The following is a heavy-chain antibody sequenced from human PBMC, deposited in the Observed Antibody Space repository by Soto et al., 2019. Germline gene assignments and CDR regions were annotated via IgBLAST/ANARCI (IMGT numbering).Heavy chain of an antibody. CDR3: ARGITYYEILPGYPNNWLDH. CDR2: IYYSGTT. V-gene: IGHV4-30-4*01. D-gene: IGHD3-9*01. CDR1: GGSISSGDYY. Sequence: SETLTLTCTVSGGSISSGDYYWCWIRQPPGKGLEWIGYIYYSGTTYYNPSLKSRVTISVDTSKTQFSLKLSSVTAADTAVYYCARGITYYEILPGYPNNWLDHWGQGTLVTVSS. J-gene: IGHJ5*02.